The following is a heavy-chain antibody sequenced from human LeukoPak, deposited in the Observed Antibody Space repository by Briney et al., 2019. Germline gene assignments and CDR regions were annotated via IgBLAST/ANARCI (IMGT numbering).Heavy chain of an antibody. Sequence: GESLKISCKGSGYSFTSYWIGWVRQMPGKGLEWMGIIYPGDSDTRYSPSFQGQVTISADKSISTAYLQWSSLKASDTAMYYCARHLGMSYGREEDAFDIWGQGTMVTVSS. J-gene: IGHJ3*02. D-gene: IGHD5-18*01. CDR2: IYPGDSDT. V-gene: IGHV5-51*01. CDR1: GYSFTSYW. CDR3: ARHLGMSYGREEDAFDI.